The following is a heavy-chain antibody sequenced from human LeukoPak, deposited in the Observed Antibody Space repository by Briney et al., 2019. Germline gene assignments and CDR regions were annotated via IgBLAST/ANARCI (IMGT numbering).Heavy chain of an antibody. CDR1: GESFSGYY. CDR2: INHSGST. D-gene: IGHD3-10*01. CDR3: ARGNRLTMVRGVTPEYFQH. V-gene: IGHV4-34*01. Sequence: SETLSLTCAVYGESFSGYYWSWIRQPPGKGLEWIGEINHSGSTNYNPSLKSRVTISVDTSKNQFSLKLSSVTAADTAVYYCARGNRLTMVRGVTPEYFQHWGQGTLVTVSS. J-gene: IGHJ1*01.